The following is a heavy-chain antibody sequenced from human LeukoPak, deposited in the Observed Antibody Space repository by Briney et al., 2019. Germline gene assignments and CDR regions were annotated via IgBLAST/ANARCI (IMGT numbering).Heavy chain of an antibody. D-gene: IGHD2-2*01. CDR3: AKGYCSSTSCPLFDY. CDR1: GFTFSSYA. Sequence: GGSLRLSCAASGFTFSSYAMSWVRQAPGKGLEWVSAISGSGGSTYYADSVKGRFTISRDNSKNTLYLQMNSPRAEDTAVYYCAKGYCSSTSCPLFDYWGQGTLVTVSS. J-gene: IGHJ4*02. CDR2: ISGSGGST. V-gene: IGHV3-23*01.